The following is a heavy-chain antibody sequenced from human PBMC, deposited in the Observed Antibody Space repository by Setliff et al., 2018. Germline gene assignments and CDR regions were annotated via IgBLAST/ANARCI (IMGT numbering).Heavy chain of an antibody. J-gene: IGHJ4*02. D-gene: IGHD4-17*01. Sequence: GGSLRLSCAASGFSFSGSAVYWVRQASVKGLEWIGRIRSKADNYATAYAASVRGRFTISRDDSKNTAYLQMNSLKTEDTAVYYCAITMTTGVDFFDYWGQGTLVTVSS. CDR3: AITMTTGVDFFDY. CDR1: GFSFSGSA. CDR2: IRSKADNYAT. V-gene: IGHV3-73*01.